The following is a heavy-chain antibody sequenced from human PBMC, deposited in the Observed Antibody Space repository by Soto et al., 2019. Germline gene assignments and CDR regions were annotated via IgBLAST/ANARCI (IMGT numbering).Heavy chain of an antibody. CDR3: ARDRREYSGSYYYFDY. D-gene: IGHD1-26*01. CDR1: GFTFSSYA. V-gene: IGHV3-30-3*01. CDR2: ISYDGSNK. Sequence: QVQLVESGGGVVQPGRSLRLSCAASGFTFSSYAMHWVRQAPGKGLEWVAVISYDGSNKYYADSVKGRFTISRDNSKNTLYLQMNSLRAEDTAVYYCARDRREYSGSYYYFDYWGQGTLVTVSS. J-gene: IGHJ4*02.